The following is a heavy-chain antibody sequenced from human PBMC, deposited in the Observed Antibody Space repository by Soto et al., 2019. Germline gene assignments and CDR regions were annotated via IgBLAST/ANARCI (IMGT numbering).Heavy chain of an antibody. D-gene: IGHD1-1*01. CDR2: ISSSSSYI. CDR3: VRDGYPAWVYGVDV. V-gene: IGHV3-21*01. Sequence: GGSLRLSCAASGFTFSSYSMNWVRQAPGNGLEWVSSISSSSSYIYYADSVKGRFTISRDNARNTLYLQMNSLRAEDTAVYYCVRDGYPAWVYGVDVWGQGTTVTVSS. J-gene: IGHJ6*02. CDR1: GFTFSSYS.